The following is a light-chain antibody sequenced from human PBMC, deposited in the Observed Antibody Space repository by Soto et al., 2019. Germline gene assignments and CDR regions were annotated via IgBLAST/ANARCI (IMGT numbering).Light chain of an antibody. V-gene: IGLV2-14*01. J-gene: IGLJ1*01. CDR3: SSYSYTSTQV. CDR2: DVS. Sequence: QSALTQPASVSGSPGQSITISCTGTSSDVGGYNYVSWYQQHPGKAPKLMIYDVSNRPSGVSNRFSASKSGNTASLTISGLQAADEADYCCSSYSYTSTQVFGTGTKLTVL. CDR1: SSDVGGYNY.